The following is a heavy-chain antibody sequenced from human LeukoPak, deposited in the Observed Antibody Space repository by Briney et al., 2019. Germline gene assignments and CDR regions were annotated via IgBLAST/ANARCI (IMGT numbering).Heavy chain of an antibody. CDR3: ARTPTDGCGWFFDY. V-gene: IGHV3-66*02. CDR1: GFTVNTNY. D-gene: IGHD5-24*01. J-gene: IGHJ4*02. CDR2: IHPGGLI. Sequence: GGSLRLSCAASGFTVNTNYMSWVRQAPGKGLEWVSVIHPGGLIDYADSVKGRFTISRDIPKNTLFLQMNWLRPEDTAVYYCARTPTDGCGWFFDYWGQGILVTVSS.